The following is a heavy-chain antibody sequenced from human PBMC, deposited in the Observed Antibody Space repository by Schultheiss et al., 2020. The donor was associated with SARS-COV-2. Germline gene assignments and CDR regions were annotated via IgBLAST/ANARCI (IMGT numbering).Heavy chain of an antibody. CDR2: MNPNSGNT. D-gene: IGHD6-25*01. Sequence: ASVKVSCKASGYTFTSYDINWVRQATGQGLEWMGWMNPNSGNTGYAQKFQGRVTMTRNTSISTAYMELSSLRSEDTAVYYCARVKRGLIEVDVWGQGTTVTVSS. V-gene: IGHV1-8*01. J-gene: IGHJ6*02. CDR3: ARVKRGLIEVDV. CDR1: GYTFTSYD.